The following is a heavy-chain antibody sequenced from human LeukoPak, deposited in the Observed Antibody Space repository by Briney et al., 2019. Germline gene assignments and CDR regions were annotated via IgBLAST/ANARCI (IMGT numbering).Heavy chain of an antibody. J-gene: IGHJ4*02. CDR1: GYTFISYD. CDR2: MNPNSGNT. Sequence: ASVKVSCKASGYTFISYDINWVRQATGQGLEWMGWMNPNSGNTGYAQKFQGRVTMTRNTSISTAYMELSSLRSEDTAVYYCARAPDSSGYYSFDYWGQGTLVTVSS. V-gene: IGHV1-8*01. CDR3: ARAPDSSGYYSFDY. D-gene: IGHD3-22*01.